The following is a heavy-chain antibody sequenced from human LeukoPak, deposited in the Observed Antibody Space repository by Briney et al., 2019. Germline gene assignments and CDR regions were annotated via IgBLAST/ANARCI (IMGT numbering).Heavy chain of an antibody. CDR3: ASSPGRDYCYYMDV. V-gene: IGHV3-48*04. Sequence: GGSLRLSCAASGFTFSSYSMNWVRQAPGKGLEWVSYISSSGSTIYYADSVKGRFTISRDNAKNSLYLQMNSLRAEDTAVYYCASSPGRDYCYYMDVWGKGTTVTVSS. J-gene: IGHJ6*03. CDR2: ISSSGSTI. CDR1: GFTFSSYS. D-gene: IGHD1-14*01.